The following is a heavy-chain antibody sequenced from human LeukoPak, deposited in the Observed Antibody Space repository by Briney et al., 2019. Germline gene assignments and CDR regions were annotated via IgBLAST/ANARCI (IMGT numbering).Heavy chain of an antibody. Sequence: PSGTLSLTCAVSGGSISSSNWWSWVRQPPGKGLEWIGEIYHSGSTNYNPSLKSRVTISVDKSKNQFSLKLSSVTAADTAVYYCARAPLFTILSFVGSRGAFDIWGQGTMVTVSS. D-gene: IGHD3-9*01. CDR3: ARAPLFTILSFVGSRGAFDI. V-gene: IGHV4-4*02. J-gene: IGHJ3*02. CDR2: IYHSGST. CDR1: GGSISSSNW.